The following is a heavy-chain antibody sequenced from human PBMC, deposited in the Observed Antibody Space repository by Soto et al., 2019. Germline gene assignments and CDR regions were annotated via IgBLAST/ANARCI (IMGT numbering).Heavy chain of an antibody. CDR3: ARSEAAAGTFYYYYGIDG. D-gene: IGHD6-13*01. CDR2: INAGNGNT. V-gene: IGHV1-3*01. Sequence: ASVKVSSKASGYTFTSYAMHWVRQAPGQRLEWMGWINAGNGNTKYSQKFQGRVTITRDTSASTAYMELSSLRSEDTAVYYSARSEAAAGTFYYYYGIDGRGQRSTVTVSS. CDR1: GYTFTSYA. J-gene: IGHJ6*02.